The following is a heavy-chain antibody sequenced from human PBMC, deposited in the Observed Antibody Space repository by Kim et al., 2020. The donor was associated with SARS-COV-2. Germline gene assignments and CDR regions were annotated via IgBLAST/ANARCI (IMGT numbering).Heavy chain of an antibody. CDR3: APREYNWNDSPYFDY. J-gene: IGHJ4*02. Sequence: SGPTLVKPTQTLTLTCTFSGFSLSTSGVGVGWIRQPPGTALEWLALLYLAYDTRYLPSLTVSLTLTNDTSQNPVVLTLTNMDPVDTATYYCAPREYNWNDSPYFDYGGQGTLVTVSS. V-gene: IGHV2-5*02. CDR2: LYLAYDT. CDR1: GFSLSTSGVG. D-gene: IGHD1-1*01.